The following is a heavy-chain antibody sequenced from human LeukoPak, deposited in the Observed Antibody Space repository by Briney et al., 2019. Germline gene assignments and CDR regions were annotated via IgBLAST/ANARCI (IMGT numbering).Heavy chain of an antibody. CDR3: ARANEYGSGSYYSTGIDY. D-gene: IGHD3-10*01. Sequence: PSETLSLTCTVSGGSISSYYWSWLRQPPGKGLEWIGYIYYSGSTNYNPSLKSRVTISVDTSKNQFSLKLSSVTAADTAVYYCARANEYGSGSYYSTGIDYWGQGTLVTVSS. J-gene: IGHJ4*02. CDR1: GGSISSYY. CDR2: IYYSGST. V-gene: IGHV4-59*01.